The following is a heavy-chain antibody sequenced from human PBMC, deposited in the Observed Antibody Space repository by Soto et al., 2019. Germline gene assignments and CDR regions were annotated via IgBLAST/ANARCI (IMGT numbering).Heavy chain of an antibody. V-gene: IGHV3-9*01. CDR1: GFTFDDYA. CDR2: ISWNSGSI. J-gene: IGHJ3*02. Sequence: PGGSLRLSCAASGFTFDDYAMHWVRQAPGKGLEWVSGISWNSGSIGYADSVKGRFTISRDHAKNSLYLQINSLRAEDTALYYCSKDMRGSGSRPSGAFDIWGQGTMVTVSS. CDR3: SKDMRGSGSRPSGAFDI. D-gene: IGHD3-10*01.